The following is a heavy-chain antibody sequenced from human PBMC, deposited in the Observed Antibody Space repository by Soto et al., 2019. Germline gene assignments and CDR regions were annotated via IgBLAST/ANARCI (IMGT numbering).Heavy chain of an antibody. J-gene: IGHJ6*02. V-gene: IGHV1-3*01. D-gene: IGHD6-13*01. CDR2: INAGNGNT. CDR3: ARGGGSGLIAAAGLWGDYYYGMDV. Sequence: ASVKVSCTASGYTFTSYAMHWVRQAPGQRLEWMGWINAGNGNTKYSQKFQGRVTITRDTSASTAYMELSSLRSEDTAVYYCARGGGSGLIAAAGLWGDYYYGMDVWGQGTTVTVSS. CDR1: GYTFTSYA.